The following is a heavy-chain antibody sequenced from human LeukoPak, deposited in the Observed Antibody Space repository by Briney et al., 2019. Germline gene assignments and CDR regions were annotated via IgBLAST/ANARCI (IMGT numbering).Heavy chain of an antibody. Sequence: SETLSLTCSVSGGSIRSSDDYWGFVRQTPGKGLEWMGSIYYTGSSHYNPSLKSRATISVDTSKNQFSLKLSSVTAADTAVYYCARANLYYDFWSGYSFDYWGQGTLVTVSS. CDR3: ARANLYYDFWSGYSFDY. V-gene: IGHV4-39*07. J-gene: IGHJ4*02. D-gene: IGHD3-3*01. CDR1: GGSIRSSDDY. CDR2: IYYTGSS.